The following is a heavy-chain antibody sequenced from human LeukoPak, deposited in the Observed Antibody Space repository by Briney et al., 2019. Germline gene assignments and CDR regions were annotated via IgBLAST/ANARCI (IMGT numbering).Heavy chain of an antibody. CDR2: ISSSGSTI. J-gene: IGHJ6*03. D-gene: IGHD2-2*01. CDR1: GFTFSSYG. Sequence: GGSLRLSCAASGFTFSSYGMNWVRQAPGKGLEWVSYISSSGSTIYYADSVKGRFTISRDNAKNSLYLQMNSLRAEDTAVYYCARVLVVPVYYYYYMDVWGKGTTVTISS. V-gene: IGHV3-48*04. CDR3: ARVLVVPVYYYYYMDV.